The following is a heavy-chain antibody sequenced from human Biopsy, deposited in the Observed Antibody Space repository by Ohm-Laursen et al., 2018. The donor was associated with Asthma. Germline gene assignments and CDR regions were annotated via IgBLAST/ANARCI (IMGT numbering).Heavy chain of an antibody. CDR1: GASITSSAYY. CDR3: ARGRNCGGDCYSLDY. J-gene: IGHJ4*02. V-gene: IGHV4-61*05. CDR2: IHYSGST. D-gene: IGHD2-21*02. Sequence: SDTLSLTCTVSGASITSSAYYWTWIRQPPGKGLEWIGNIHYSGSTYSNPSLKSRVTISVDRSKNQFSLRLRSVTAADTAVYYCARGRNCGGDCYSLDYWGQGTLVTVSS.